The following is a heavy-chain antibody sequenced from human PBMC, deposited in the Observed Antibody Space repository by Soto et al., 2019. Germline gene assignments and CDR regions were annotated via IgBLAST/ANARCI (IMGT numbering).Heavy chain of an antibody. J-gene: IGHJ4*02. CDR2: INACNGNT. V-gene: IGHV1-3*01. CDR1: GYTFTNYG. Sequence: ASVKVSCKTSGYTFTNYGLRWVRQAPGQRLEWMGWINACNGNTKYSQKFQGRVTITRDTSASTAYMELSSLRSEDTAVYYCARDLGGWPDYWGQGTLVTVSS. D-gene: IGHD2-15*01. CDR3: ARDLGGWPDY.